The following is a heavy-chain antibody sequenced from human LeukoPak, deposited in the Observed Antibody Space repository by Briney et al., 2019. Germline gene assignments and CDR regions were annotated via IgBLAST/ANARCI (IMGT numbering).Heavy chain of an antibody. Sequence: GASVKVSCKASGYTFTGYYMHWVRQAPGQGLEWMGWIIPNSGGTNYAQKFQGRVTMTRDTSISTAYMELSSLRSDDTAVYYCARATQYSGSYYESGCWGQGTLVTVSS. J-gene: IGHJ4*02. CDR2: IIPNSGGT. V-gene: IGHV1-2*02. CDR3: ARATQYSGSYYESGC. D-gene: IGHD1-26*01. CDR1: GYTFTGYY.